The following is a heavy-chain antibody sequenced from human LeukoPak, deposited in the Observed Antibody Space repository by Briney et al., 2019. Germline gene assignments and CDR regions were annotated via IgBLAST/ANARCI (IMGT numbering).Heavy chain of an antibody. D-gene: IGHD3-16*01. CDR3: ARPRGTRDYYYMDV. CDR1: GFTFSSYA. V-gene: IGHV3-21*01. CDR2: ISSSSSYI. J-gene: IGHJ6*03. Sequence: GGSLRLSCAASGFTFSSYAMHWVRQAPGKGLEWVSSISSSSSYIYYADSVKGRFTISRDNAKNSLYLQMNSLRAEDTAVYYCARPRGTRDYYYMDVWGKGTTVTVSS.